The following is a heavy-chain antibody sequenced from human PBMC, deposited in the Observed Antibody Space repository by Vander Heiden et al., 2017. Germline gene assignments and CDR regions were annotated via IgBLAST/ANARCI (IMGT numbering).Heavy chain of an antibody. Sequence: EVQLVESGGGLVQPAGSLILSCAASGITSSNYWMHWVRQAPGKGPEWLSRIYSDESNTDYADSVKGRFTISRDNAKNTLYLQMNSLRTEDTAVYYCARDPMILEGVWGQGTTVTVSS. CDR1: GITSSNYW. CDR2: IYSDESNT. CDR3: ARDPMILEGV. D-gene: IGHD3-22*01. V-gene: IGHV3-74*01. J-gene: IGHJ6*02.